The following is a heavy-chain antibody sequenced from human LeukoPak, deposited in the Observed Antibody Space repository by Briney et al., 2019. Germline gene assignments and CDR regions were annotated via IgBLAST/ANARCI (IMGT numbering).Heavy chain of an antibody. CDR2: INCNTGVT. CDR3: ARVQVVDFDP. D-gene: IGHD2-2*01. V-gene: IGHV1-2*02. J-gene: IGHJ5*02. CDR1: GYTFTGYY. Sequence: SVKVSCKTSGYTFTGYYIHWVRQGPRQALEWMGWINCNTGVTNYAQKFQGRITMTRATSISTAYMELSSLRSDDTAVYYCARVQVVDFDPWGQGTLVTVSS.